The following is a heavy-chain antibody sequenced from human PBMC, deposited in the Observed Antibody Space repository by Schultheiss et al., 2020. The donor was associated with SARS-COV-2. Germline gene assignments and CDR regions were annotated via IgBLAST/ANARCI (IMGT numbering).Heavy chain of an antibody. CDR1: GGTFSSYA. D-gene: IGHD4/OR15-4a*01. Sequence: SVKVSCKASGGTFSSYAISWVRQAPGQGLEWMGRINPILSIANYAQKFQGRVTITADKSTSTAYMELSSLRSEDTAVYYCATGATGIGVVDYWGQGTLVTGSS. J-gene: IGHJ4*02. V-gene: IGHV1-69*04. CDR2: INPILSIA. CDR3: ATGATGIGVVDY.